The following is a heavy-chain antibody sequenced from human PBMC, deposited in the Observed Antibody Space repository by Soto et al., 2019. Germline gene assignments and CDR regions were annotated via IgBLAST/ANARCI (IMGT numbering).Heavy chain of an antibody. CDR3: SRPPHRWRDAFDI. J-gene: IGHJ3*02. CDR1: GYTFTGYY. Sequence: VASVKVSCKASGYTFTGYYIHWVRQAPGQGLEWMGWINPNSGGTNYAQKFQGRVTISADQSISTAYLQWNTLKASDTAIYYCSRPPHRWRDAFDIWGQGTMVTVSS. V-gene: IGHV1-2*02. CDR2: INPNSGGT.